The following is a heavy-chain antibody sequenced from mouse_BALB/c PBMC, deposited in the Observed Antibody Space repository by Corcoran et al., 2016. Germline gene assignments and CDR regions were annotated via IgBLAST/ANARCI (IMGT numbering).Heavy chain of an antibody. CDR1: GLSLSTSGMG. Sequence: QVTLKESGPGILQPSQTLSLTCSFSGLSLSTSGMGVSWIRQPSGKGLEWLAHIYWDDDKRYNPSLKSRLTISKDTSSNQVFLKITSVDTADTATYYCARSDYDYAMDYWGQGTSVTVSS. J-gene: IGHJ4*01. CDR2: IYWDDDK. CDR3: ARSDYDYAMDY. D-gene: IGHD2-4*01. V-gene: IGHV8-12*01.